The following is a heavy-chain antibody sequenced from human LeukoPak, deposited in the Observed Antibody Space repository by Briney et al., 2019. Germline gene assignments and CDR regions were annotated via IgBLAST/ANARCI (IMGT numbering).Heavy chain of an antibody. J-gene: IGHJ6*03. V-gene: IGHV3-7*01. CDR2: IKQDGSEK. CDR3: ARDSVVEGDDYYYYMDV. CDR1: GFTVSSYW. Sequence: GGSLRLSCAASGFTVSSYWMSWVRQAPGNGLEWVANIKQDGSEKYYVDSVKGRFTISRDNAKTSLYLQMNSLRAEDTAVYYCARDSVVEGDDYYYYMDVWGKGTTVTVSS. D-gene: IGHD2-15*01.